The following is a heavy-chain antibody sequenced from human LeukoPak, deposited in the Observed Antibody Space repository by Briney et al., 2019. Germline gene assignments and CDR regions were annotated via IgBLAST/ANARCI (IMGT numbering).Heavy chain of an antibody. CDR2: FIAYNGNT. CDR3: ARDGDYYDSSGYYNWFDP. D-gene: IGHD3-22*01. J-gene: IGHJ5*02. V-gene: IGHV1-18*01. Sequence: ASVKVSCKASGYTFTSYVISWVRQATVQGLELMVCFIAYNGNTNYAQKLQGRVTMTTDTSTSTAYMELRRLRSDDTAVYYCARDGDYYDSSGYYNWFDPWGQGTLVTVSS. CDR1: GYTFTSYV.